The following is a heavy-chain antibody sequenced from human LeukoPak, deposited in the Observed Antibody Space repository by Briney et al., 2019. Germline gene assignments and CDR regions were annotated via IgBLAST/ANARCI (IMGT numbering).Heavy chain of an antibody. J-gene: IGHJ6*03. CDR1: GGSFSGYY. CDR3: ERGSYCSSTSCYWYYYYMDV. Sequence: SETLSLTCAVYGGSFSGYYWSWIRQPPGKVLEWIGEINHSGSTNYNPSLKSRGTISVDTSKNQFSLKLSSVTAADTAVYYCERGSYCSSTSCYWYYYYMDVWGKGTTVTVSS. V-gene: IGHV4-34*01. D-gene: IGHD2-2*01. CDR2: INHSGST.